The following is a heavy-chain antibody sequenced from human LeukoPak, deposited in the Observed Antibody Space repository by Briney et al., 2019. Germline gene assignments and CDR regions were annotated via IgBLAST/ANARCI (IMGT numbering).Heavy chain of an antibody. V-gene: IGHV4-34*01. CDR2: INHSGST. CDR3: ARVKHDSSGYLSPFDY. CDR1: GGSFSGYY. D-gene: IGHD3-22*01. J-gene: IGHJ4*02. Sequence: PSETLSHTCAVYGGSFSGYYWSWIRQPPRKGLEWIGEINHSGSTNYNPSLKSRVTISVDTSKNQFSLKLSSVTAADTAVYYCARVKHDSSGYLSPFDYWGQGTLVTVSS.